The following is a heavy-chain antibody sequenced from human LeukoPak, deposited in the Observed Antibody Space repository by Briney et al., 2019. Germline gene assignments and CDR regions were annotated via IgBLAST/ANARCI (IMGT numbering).Heavy chain of an antibody. Sequence: PGGSLRLSCAASGFTFSSDAMSWVRQAPGKGLEWVSAISGSGGSTYYADSVKGRFTISRDNSKNTLYLQMNSLRAEDTAVYYSAKDPGYCSGGSCYTPFDYWGQGTLVTVAS. CDR1: GFTFSSDA. D-gene: IGHD2-15*01. J-gene: IGHJ4*02. CDR2: ISGSGGST. V-gene: IGHV3-23*01. CDR3: AKDPGYCSGGSCYTPFDY.